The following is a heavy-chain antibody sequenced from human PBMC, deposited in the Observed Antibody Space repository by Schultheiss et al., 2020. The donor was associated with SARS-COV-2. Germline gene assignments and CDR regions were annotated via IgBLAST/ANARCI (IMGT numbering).Heavy chain of an antibody. V-gene: IGHV1-69*13. CDR1: GYTFTSYY. CDR2: IIPIFGIA. CDR3: ARETGVACDY. Sequence: SVKVSCKASGYTFTSYYMHWVRQAPGQGLEWMGRIIPIFGIANYAQKFQGRVTITADESTSTAYMELSSLRSEDTAVYYCARETGVACDYWGQGTLVTVSS. J-gene: IGHJ4*02. D-gene: IGHD2-15*01.